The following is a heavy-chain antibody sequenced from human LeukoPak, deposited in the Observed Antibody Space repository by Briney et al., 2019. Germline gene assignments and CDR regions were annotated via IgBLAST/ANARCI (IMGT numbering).Heavy chain of an antibody. J-gene: IGHJ4*02. CDR1: GFTFSSYS. D-gene: IGHD5-18*01. V-gene: IGHV3-48*01. CDR3: ARDTIQLWLYYFDY. CDR2: ISSSSSTI. Sequence: HPGGSLRLSCAASGFTFSSYSMNWVRQAPGKGLEWVSYISSSSSTIYYADSVKGRFTISRDNAKNSLYLQMNSLRAEDTAAYYCARDTIQLWLYYFDYWGQGTLVTVSS.